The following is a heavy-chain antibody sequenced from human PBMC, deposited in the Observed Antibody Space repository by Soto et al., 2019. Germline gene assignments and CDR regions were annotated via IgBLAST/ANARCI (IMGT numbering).Heavy chain of an antibody. CDR1: GGSISSYY. D-gene: IGHD6-19*01. CDR3: ARDKVNIGVDGIHYFYGMDV. J-gene: IGHJ6*02. Sequence: QVQLQESGPGLVKPSETLSLTCTVSGGSISSYYWSWIRQPPGKGLEWIGYIYYSGSTKYNPSLKSRVTISVDTSKNQFSLKLSSVTAGDTAVYYCARDKVNIGVDGIHYFYGMDVWGQGTTVTVSS. CDR2: IYYSGST. V-gene: IGHV4-59*01.